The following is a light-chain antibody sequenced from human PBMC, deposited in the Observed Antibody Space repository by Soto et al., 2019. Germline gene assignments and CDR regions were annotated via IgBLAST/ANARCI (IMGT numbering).Light chain of an antibody. V-gene: IGLV2-14*01. Sequence: SVLGQPVAVYGSPGEAITISRNGPIIDVGGYEYVSWYQQHPGKAPRLIIYEVRYRPSGFSKRFSGSKSGNTASLTISWLQAEDEANYYCTSYSTCITYVFGTVSKV. CDR2: EVR. CDR3: TSYSTCITYV. CDR1: IIDVGGYEY. J-gene: IGLJ1*01.